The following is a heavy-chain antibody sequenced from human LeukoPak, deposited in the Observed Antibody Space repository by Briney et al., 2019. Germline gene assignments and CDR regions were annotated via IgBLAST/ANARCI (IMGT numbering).Heavy chain of an antibody. D-gene: IGHD3-22*01. Sequence: PSETLSLTCAVYGGSFSGYYWSWIRQPPGKGLEWIGEINHSGSTNYNPSLKSRVTISVDTSKNQFSLKLSSVTAADTAVYYCARAGRGTYYYDSSGYYWWGQGTLVTVSS. J-gene: IGHJ4*02. CDR2: INHSGST. CDR3: ARAGRGTYYYDSSGYYW. CDR1: GGSFSGYY. V-gene: IGHV4-34*01.